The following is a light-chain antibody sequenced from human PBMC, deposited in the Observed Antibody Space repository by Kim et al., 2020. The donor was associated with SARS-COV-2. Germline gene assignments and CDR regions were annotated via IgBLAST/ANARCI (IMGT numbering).Light chain of an antibody. CDR1: RLRSYY. CDR3: NSRDSSGNPVV. J-gene: IGLJ2*01. Sequence: ALGPTVRITCRGDRLRSYYASWYQQKPGQAPVLVIYGNNNRPSGIPDRFSGSRAGNTASLTITGAQAEDEADYCSNSRDSSGNPVVFGGGTKLTVL. V-gene: IGLV3-19*01. CDR2: GNN.